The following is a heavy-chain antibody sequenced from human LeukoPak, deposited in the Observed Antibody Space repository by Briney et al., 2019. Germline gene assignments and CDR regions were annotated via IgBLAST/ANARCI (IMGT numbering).Heavy chain of an antibody. D-gene: IGHD3-3*01. CDR3: ARVSRAPTYYDFWSGYSLDY. J-gene: IGHJ4*02. CDR2: IIPILGIA. CDR1: GGTFSSYA. V-gene: IGHV1-69*04. Sequence: GASVKVSCKASGGTFSSYAISWVRQAPGQGLEWMGRIIPILGIANYAQKFQGRVTITADKSTSTAYMELSSLRSEDTAVYYCARVSRAPTYYDFWSGYSLDYWGQGTLVTVSS.